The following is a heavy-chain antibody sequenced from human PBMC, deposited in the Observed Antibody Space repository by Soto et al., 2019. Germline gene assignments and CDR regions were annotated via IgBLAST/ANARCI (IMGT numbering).Heavy chain of an antibody. D-gene: IGHD2-15*01. J-gene: IGHJ4*02. CDR2: ISYDGSNK. CDR3: AKDKATGVVAATIPFDY. Sequence: GGSLRLSCAASGFTFSSYGMHWVRQDPGKGLEWVAVISYDGSNKYYADSVKGRFTISRDNSKNTLYLQMNSLRAEDTAVYYCAKDKATGVVAATIPFDYWGQGTLVTVSS. CDR1: GFTFSSYG. V-gene: IGHV3-30*18.